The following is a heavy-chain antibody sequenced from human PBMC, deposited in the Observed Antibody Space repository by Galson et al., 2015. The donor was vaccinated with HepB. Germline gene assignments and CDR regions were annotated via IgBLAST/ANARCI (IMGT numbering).Heavy chain of an antibody. CDR3: ARGLDYGGYSYDLGKAFDI. Sequence: TLSLTCGVESGSFSGYYWSWIRQTPGKGLQWIGQINHGGYTNYNPSLRSRVTMSLATSKNQFSLQLRSVTAADTALYYCARGLDYGGYSYDLGKAFDIWGQGTMVTVSS. D-gene: IGHD5-18*01. CDR2: INHGGYT. J-gene: IGHJ3*02. V-gene: IGHV4-34*01. CDR1: SGSFSGYY.